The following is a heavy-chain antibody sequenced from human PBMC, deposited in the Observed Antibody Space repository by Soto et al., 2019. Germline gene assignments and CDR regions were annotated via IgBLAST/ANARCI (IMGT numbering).Heavy chain of an antibody. V-gene: IGHV2-5*01. Sequence: SGPTLVNPTQTLTLTCSFSGFSLTSSGVGVGWFRQPPGKALEWLGLIYWNDDDRYRASLHSRLTITKDTSKNQVVLTMTNMDPEDTATYYCAHRPGGGGFRYYFDYWGQGTLVTVSS. J-gene: IGHJ4*02. CDR1: GFSLTSSGVG. CDR3: AHRPGGGGFRYYFDY. CDR2: IYWNDDD. D-gene: IGHD2-8*02.